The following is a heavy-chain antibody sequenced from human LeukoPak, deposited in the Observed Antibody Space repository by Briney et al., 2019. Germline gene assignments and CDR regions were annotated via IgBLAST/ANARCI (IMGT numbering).Heavy chain of an antibody. CDR3: ARDGVTIFGVVIINWFDP. V-gene: IGHV1-18*01. J-gene: IGHJ5*02. D-gene: IGHD3-3*01. CDR2: ISAYNGNT. Sequence: ASVKVSCKASGYTFTSYGISWVRQAPGQGLEWMGWISAYNGNTNYAQKLQGRVTMTTDTSTSTAYMELRSLRSDDTAVYYCARDGVTIFGVVIINWFDPWGQGTLVTVSS. CDR1: GYTFTSYG.